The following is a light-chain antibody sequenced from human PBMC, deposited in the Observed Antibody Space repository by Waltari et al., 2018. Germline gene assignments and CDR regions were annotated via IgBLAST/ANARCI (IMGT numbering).Light chain of an antibody. CDR2: DVS. V-gene: IGLV2-14*03. J-gene: IGLJ2*01. Sequence: QSALTQPASVSGSPGQSITISCTGTRSDVGAYNYVSWYQQHPGNVPKLIIYDVSHRPSGVSFRFSGSKSDNTASLTISGLQAEDEADYYCISYTTSDTMIFGGGTKLTVL. CDR1: RSDVGAYNY. CDR3: ISYTTSDTMI.